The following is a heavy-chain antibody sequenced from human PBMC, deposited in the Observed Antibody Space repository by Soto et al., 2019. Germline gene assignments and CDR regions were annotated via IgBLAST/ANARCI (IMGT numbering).Heavy chain of an antibody. J-gene: IGHJ4*02. CDR1: GGSISSGGYY. V-gene: IGHV4-31*03. D-gene: IGHD5-18*01. CDR3: ARGAAMVKRAFDY. Sequence: PSETLSLTCTVSGGSISSGGYYWSWIRQHPGKGLEWIGYIYYSGSTYYNPSLESRVTISVDTSKNQFSLKLSSVTAADTAVYYCARGAAMVKRAFDYWGQGTLVTVSS. CDR2: IYYSGST.